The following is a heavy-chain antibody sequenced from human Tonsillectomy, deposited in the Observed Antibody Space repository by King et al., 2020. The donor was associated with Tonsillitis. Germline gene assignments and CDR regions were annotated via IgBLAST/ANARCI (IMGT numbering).Heavy chain of an antibody. CDR1: GYTFTAYY. CDR2: INPNSGGT. V-gene: IGHV1-2*02. D-gene: IGHD5-18*01. CDR3: ARGRYSYGYFDY. J-gene: IGHJ4*02. Sequence: VQLVESGAEVKKPGASVKVSCKASGYTFTAYYMYWVRQAPGQGLEWMGWINPNSGGTNYAQKFQGRVTMTRDTSISTAYMERSRLRSDDTAVYYCARGRYSYGYFDYWGQGTLVTVSS.